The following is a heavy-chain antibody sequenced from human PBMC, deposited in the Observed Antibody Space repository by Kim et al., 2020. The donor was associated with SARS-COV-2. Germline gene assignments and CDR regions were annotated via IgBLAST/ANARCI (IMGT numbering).Heavy chain of an antibody. CDR3: ARVPGRVLLWFGELRLRENWFDP. CDR1: GGSISSGGYY. CDR2: IYYSGST. V-gene: IGHV4-31*03. J-gene: IGHJ5*02. D-gene: IGHD3-10*01. Sequence: SETLSLTCTVSGGSISSGGYYWSWIRQHPGKGLEWIGYIYYSGSTYYNPSLKSRVTISVDTSKNQFSLKLSSVTAADTAVYYCARVPGRVLLWFGELRLRENWFDPWGQGTLVTVSS.